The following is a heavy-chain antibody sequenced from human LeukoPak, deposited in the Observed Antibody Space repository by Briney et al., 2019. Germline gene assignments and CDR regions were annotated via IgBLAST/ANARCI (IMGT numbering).Heavy chain of an antibody. CDR2: INPSNGGT. V-gene: IGHV1-2*02. J-gene: IGHJ6*02. CDR1: GYTITGYH. D-gene: IGHD2-2*01. Sequence: ASVKVSCKASGYTITGYHIHWVRQAPGQGLEWMGWINPSNGGTKYAQRFQGRVNMTRDTSVNTAYMELTSLRSDDTAVYYCARDQYQLLDLWGQGTTVTVSS. CDR3: ARDQYQLLDL.